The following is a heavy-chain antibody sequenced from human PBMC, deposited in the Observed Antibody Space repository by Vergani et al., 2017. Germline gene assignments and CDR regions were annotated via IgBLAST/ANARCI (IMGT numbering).Heavy chain of an antibody. Sequence: EVQLLESGGGLVQPGGSRRLSCAGAGFTFDTYTLAYVRQAPGTGLEWVATISSGGGDLFYADSVKGRFTISRDNSKNTLFLQMNSLKDEDTAVYYCTTAWGVYYLHGEYFQYWGRGTLVSVS. D-gene: IGHD3-10*01. J-gene: IGHJ1*01. CDR2: ISSGGGDL. V-gene: IGHV3-23*01. CDR3: TTAWGVYYLHGEYFQY. CDR1: GFTFDTYT.